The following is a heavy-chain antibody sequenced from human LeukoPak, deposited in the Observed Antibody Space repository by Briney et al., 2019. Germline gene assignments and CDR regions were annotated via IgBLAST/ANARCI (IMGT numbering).Heavy chain of an antibody. CDR1: GGTFSSYA. J-gene: IGHJ4*02. CDR3: ARGPENYYDSSGYYYAVDY. V-gene: IGHV1-69*04. Sequence: ASVKVSCKASGGTFSSYAIGWVRQAPGQGLEWMGRIIPILGIANYAQKFQGRVTITADKSTSTAYMELSSLRSEDTAVYYCARGPENYYDSSGYYYAVDYWGQGTLVTVSS. D-gene: IGHD3-22*01. CDR2: IIPILGIA.